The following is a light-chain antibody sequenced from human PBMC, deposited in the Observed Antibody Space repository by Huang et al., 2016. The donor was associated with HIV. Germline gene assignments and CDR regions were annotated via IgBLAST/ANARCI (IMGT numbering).Light chain of an antibody. J-gene: IGKJ1*01. CDR2: IAS. Sequence: DIQMTQSPSSLSASVGDSVTIACRASQNINSDLNWYQQKPGKAPTLLIYIASNLASAAPSRFSGSGSGTDFTLTITTLQPEDLATYFCQQSHSTPWTFGLGTKVEI. V-gene: IGKV1-39*01. CDR3: QQSHSTPWT. CDR1: QNINSD.